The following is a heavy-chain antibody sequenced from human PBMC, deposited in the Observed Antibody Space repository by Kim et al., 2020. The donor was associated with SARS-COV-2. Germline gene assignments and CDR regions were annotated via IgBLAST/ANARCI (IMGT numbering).Heavy chain of an antibody. CDR3: ATSGSGSYYYYGMDV. V-gene: IGHV3-30-3*01. CDR2: ISYDGSNK. CDR1: GFTFSSYA. D-gene: IGHD3-10*01. Sequence: GGSLRLSCAASGFTFSSYAMHWVRQAPGKGQEWVAVISYDGSNKYYADSVKGRFTISRDNSKNTLYLQTNSLRAEDTAVYYCATSGSGSYYYYGMDVWGQGTTVTVSS. J-gene: IGHJ6*02.